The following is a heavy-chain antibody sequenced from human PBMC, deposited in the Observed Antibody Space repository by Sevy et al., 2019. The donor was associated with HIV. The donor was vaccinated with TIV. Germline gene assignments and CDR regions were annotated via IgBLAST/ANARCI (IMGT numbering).Heavy chain of an antibody. D-gene: IGHD3-22*01. CDR2: IWYDGSSK. CDR1: GFTFSSYG. V-gene: IGHV3-33*01. J-gene: IGHJ4*02. Sequence: GGSLRLSCAASGFTFSSYGMHWVRQAPGKGLEWVALIWYDGSSKYYADSVKGRFTLSRDNSKNTLYLQMNSLRAEDTAVYYCARGANYYYSSGSQPNFDYWGQGTLVTVSS. CDR3: ARGANYYYSSGSQPNFDY.